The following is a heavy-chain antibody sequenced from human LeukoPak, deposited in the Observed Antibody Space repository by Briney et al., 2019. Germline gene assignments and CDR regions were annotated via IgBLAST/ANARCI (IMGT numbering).Heavy chain of an antibody. CDR3: ARDTDNYCFDC. CDR2: ISYDGSNK. Sequence: GGSLRLSCAASGFTFSSYAMHWVRQAPGKGLEWVAVISYDGSNKYYADSAKGRFTISRDNSKNTLYLQMNSLRAEDTAVYYCARDTDNYCFDCWGQGTLVTVSS. V-gene: IGHV3-30*04. D-gene: IGHD1-20*01. J-gene: IGHJ4*02. CDR1: GFTFSSYA.